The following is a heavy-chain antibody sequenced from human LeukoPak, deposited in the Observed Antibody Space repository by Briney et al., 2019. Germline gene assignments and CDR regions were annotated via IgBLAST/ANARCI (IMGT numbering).Heavy chain of an antibody. CDR2: IIPIFGTA. Sequence: SVKVSCKASGGTFSSYAISWVRQAPGQGLEWMGRIIPIFGTANYAQKFQGRVTITTDESTSTAYMELSSLRSEGTAVYYCHYYDSSGYEFDYWGQGTLVTVSS. D-gene: IGHD3-22*01. CDR1: GGTFSSYA. V-gene: IGHV1-69*05. J-gene: IGHJ4*02. CDR3: HYYDSSGYEFDY.